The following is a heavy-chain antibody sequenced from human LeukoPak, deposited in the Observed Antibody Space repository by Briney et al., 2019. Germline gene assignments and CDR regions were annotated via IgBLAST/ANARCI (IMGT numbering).Heavy chain of an antibody. J-gene: IGHJ4*02. CDR3: ARLDRVYFFDS. Sequence: SETLSLTCSVSGGSISTYYWSWIRQPPGKGLEWIGYVYYTGSTNYNPSLKSRVSISLDTSKKQFSLKLNSVTAADTAVYYCARLDRVYFFDSWGQGTLVTVSS. V-gene: IGHV4-59*01. D-gene: IGHD2-8*01. CDR1: GGSISTYY. CDR2: VYYTGST.